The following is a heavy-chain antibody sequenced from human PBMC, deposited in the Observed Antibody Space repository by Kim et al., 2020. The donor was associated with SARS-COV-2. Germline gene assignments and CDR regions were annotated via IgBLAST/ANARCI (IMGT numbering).Heavy chain of an antibody. V-gene: IGHV4-4*02. Sequence: SETLSLTCAVSGCSISSSNWWSWVRQPPGKGLEWIGELYHSGSTNYNPSLKSRVTISVDKSKNQFSLKLSSVTAADTAVYYCASGKYDSSGYYHSAFGYWGQGTLVTVSS. CDR3: ASGKYDSSGYYHSAFGY. D-gene: IGHD3-22*01. CDR1: GCSISSSNW. J-gene: IGHJ4*02. CDR2: LYHSGST.